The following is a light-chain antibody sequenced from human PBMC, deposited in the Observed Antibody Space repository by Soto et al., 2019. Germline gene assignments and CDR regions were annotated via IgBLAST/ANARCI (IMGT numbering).Light chain of an antibody. CDR2: GAS. J-gene: IGKJ1*01. CDR1: QSVTNNY. CDR3: QQFGDSPWT. V-gene: IGKV3-20*01. Sequence: EIVLTQSPGTLSLSPGERATLSCRASQSVTNNYLAWFQQKPGQTPSLLIYGASSRATGIPDRFSGSGSGTDFTLTISRLEPEDFAVYYCQQFGDSPWTFGQGTKVEIK.